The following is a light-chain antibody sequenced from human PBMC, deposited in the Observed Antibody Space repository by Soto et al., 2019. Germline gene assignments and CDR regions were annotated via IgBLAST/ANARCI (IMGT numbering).Light chain of an antibody. CDR1: QSVSSY. V-gene: IGKV3-11*01. J-gene: IGKJ2*01. Sequence: EIVLTQSPATLSLSPGERATLSCRASQSVSSYLAWYQQKPGQAPKLLIYDASNRATGIPARFSGSGSGTDFTLTISSLEPEDFAVYSCQQRSTWPTFGQGTKLEI. CDR3: QQRSTWPT. CDR2: DAS.